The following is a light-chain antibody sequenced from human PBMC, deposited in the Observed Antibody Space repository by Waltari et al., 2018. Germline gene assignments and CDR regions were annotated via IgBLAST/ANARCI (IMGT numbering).Light chain of an antibody. V-gene: IGLV2-23*02. CDR3: CSYAGSVV. Sequence: QSALTQPASVSGSPGQSITISGTGSSRDIGSYNVVSWYQHHPGKAPKLVIYEVINRPSGVSNRFSGSKSGNTASLTISGLQAEDEADYYCCSYAGSVVFGGGTKLTVL. CDR1: SRDIGSYNV. CDR2: EVI. J-gene: IGLJ2*01.